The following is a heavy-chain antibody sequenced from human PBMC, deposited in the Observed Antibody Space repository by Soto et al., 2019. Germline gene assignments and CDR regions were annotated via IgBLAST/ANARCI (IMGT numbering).Heavy chain of an antibody. J-gene: IGHJ6*01. CDR2: IMPVFPTP. Sequence: QVQLVQSGAEVKKPGSSVKVSCKTSRGTFRTSAISWVRQAPGQGLEWMGGIMPVFPTPDYAQKFQGRVTITADESTSTAYMELSSLRSEDTAVYYCARDKDRQQLGGNYYYIMDVWGQGTTVTVSS. CDR3: ARDKDRQQLGGNYYYIMDV. CDR1: RGTFRTSA. D-gene: IGHD3-3*02. V-gene: IGHV1-69*12.